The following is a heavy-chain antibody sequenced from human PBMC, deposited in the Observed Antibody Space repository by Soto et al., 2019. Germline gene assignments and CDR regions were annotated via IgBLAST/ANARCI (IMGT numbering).Heavy chain of an antibody. J-gene: IGHJ5*02. D-gene: IGHD3-3*01. CDR3: AKDARYYDFWSAPNWFDP. CDR2: ISGSGGST. CDR1: GFTFSSYA. Sequence: EVQLLESGGGLVQPGGSLRLSCAASGFTFSSYAMSWVRQAPGKGLEWVSAISGSGGSTYYADSVKGRFTISRDNSKNPLYLQMNSLRAEDTAVYYCAKDARYYDFWSAPNWFDPWGQGTLVTVSS. V-gene: IGHV3-23*01.